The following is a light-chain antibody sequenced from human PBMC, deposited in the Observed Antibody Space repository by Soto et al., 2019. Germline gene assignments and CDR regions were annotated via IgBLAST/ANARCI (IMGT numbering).Light chain of an antibody. Sequence: IQMTHAASALSASVGDRVTITGRASQGISSWLAWYQQTPGKAPNLLIYAASSLHSGVPSRFSGSGSGTEFTLTISSLQPDDFATYYCQQYNSYWTFGQGTKVDIK. CDR1: QGISSW. CDR3: QQYNSYWT. V-gene: IGKV1D-16*01. J-gene: IGKJ1*01. CDR2: AAS.